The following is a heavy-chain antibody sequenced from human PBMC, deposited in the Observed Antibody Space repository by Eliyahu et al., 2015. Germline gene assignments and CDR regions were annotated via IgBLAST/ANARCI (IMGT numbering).Heavy chain of an antibody. J-gene: IGHJ4*02. D-gene: IGHD3-22*01. CDR2: ISSSSSTI. CDR3: AGGRGGSGYWSL. CDR1: GFPFSSYS. V-gene: IGHV3-48*01. Sequence: EVQLVESGGGLVQPGGSLRLSCAASGFPFSSYSXNWGRQAPGKGLEWVSYISSSSSTIYYADSVKGRFTISRDNAKNSLYLQMNSLRAEDTAVYYCAGGRGGSGYWSLWGQGTLVTVSS.